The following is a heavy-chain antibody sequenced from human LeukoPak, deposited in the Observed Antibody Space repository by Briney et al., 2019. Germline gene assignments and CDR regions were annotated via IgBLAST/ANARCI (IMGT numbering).Heavy chain of an antibody. CDR1: GFTFSSYA. Sequence: GGSLRLSCAASGFTFSSYAMHWVRQAPGKGREGVAVISYDGSNKYYADSVKGRFTISRDNSKNTLYLQMNSLRAEDTAVYYCASLGTYYYDSSGQNWFDPWGQGTLVTVSS. V-gene: IGHV3-30*04. D-gene: IGHD3-22*01. J-gene: IGHJ5*02. CDR2: ISYDGSNK. CDR3: ASLGTYYYDSSGQNWFDP.